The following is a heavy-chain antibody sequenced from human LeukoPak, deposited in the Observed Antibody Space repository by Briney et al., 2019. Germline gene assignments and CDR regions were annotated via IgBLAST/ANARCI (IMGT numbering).Heavy chain of an antibody. J-gene: IGHJ5*02. V-gene: IGHV3-23*01. CDR3: AKDRRGRYYGSRNYYIPSNWFDP. CDR1: GFTFTSYA. Sequence: QPGGSLRLSCAASGFTFTSYAMTWVRQAPGKGLDWVSSISASGGGTYYAGSVKGRFTISRDNSLNTLYLQMSSLRAEDTAIYYCAKDRRGRYYGSRNYYIPSNWFDPWGQGTLVTVSS. D-gene: IGHD3-10*01. CDR2: ISASGGGT.